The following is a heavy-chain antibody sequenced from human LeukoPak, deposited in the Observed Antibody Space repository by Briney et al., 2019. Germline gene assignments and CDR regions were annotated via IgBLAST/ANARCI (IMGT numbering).Heavy chain of an antibody. V-gene: IGHV1-2*02. J-gene: IGHJ5*02. Sequence: ASVQVSCKASGYTFTGYYMHWVRQAPGQGLEWMGWINPNSGGTNYAQKFQGRVTMTRDTSISTAYMELSRLRSDDTAVYYCARDLGYCTNGVCPNWFDPWGQGTLVTVSS. CDR2: INPNSGGT. D-gene: IGHD2-8*01. CDR1: GYTFTGYY. CDR3: ARDLGYCTNGVCPNWFDP.